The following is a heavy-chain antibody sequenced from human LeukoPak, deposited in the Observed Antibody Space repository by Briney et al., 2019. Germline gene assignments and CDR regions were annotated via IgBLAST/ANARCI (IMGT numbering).Heavy chain of an antibody. CDR2: IYYSGST. Sequence: SETLSLTCTVPGGSISSSSYYWGWIRPPPGKGLEWIGSIYYSGSTYYNPSLKSRVTISVDTSKNQFSLKLSSVTAADTAVYYCVRRGWGYYGSGSYSYFYYYMDVWGKGTTVTISS. V-gene: IGHV4-39*01. CDR1: GGSISSSSYY. J-gene: IGHJ6*03. D-gene: IGHD3-10*01. CDR3: VRRGWGYYGSGSYSYFYYYMDV.